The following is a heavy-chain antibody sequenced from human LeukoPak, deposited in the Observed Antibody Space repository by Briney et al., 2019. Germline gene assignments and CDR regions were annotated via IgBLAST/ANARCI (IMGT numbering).Heavy chain of an antibody. CDR1: GFTFITYW. J-gene: IGHJ4*02. CDR3: ARDLGGRAGY. Sequence: GGSLSPSCEASGFTFITYWLHWFRQVPGKGLVWVSRSNEDGTITNYADSVKGRFTISRDKNTLFLQMNSLRVEDTAIYYCARDLGGRAGYWGQGSLVTVSS. CDR2: SNEDGTIT. V-gene: IGHV3-74*01. D-gene: IGHD1-26*01.